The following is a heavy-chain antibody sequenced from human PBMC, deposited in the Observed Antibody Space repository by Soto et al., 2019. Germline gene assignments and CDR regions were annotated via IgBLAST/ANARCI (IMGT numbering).Heavy chain of an antibody. D-gene: IGHD5-18*01. CDR3: ARGRYSYGLNDY. J-gene: IGHJ4*02. CDR1: GASISSGDYY. V-gene: IGHV4-30-4*01. Sequence: QVQLQESGPGLVKPSQTLSLTCTVSGASISSGDYYWSWIRQTPGKGLEWIGYIYTSGKTYYNPSLESRLTISVDRSKNQFSLKLGSVTAAVTAVYYCARGRYSYGLNDYWGQGTLVTVSS. CDR2: IYTSGKT.